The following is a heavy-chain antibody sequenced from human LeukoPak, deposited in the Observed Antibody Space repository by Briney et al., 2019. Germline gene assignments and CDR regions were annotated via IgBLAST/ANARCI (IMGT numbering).Heavy chain of an antibody. J-gene: IGHJ6*02. CDR2: TYYRSKWYN. CDR1: GDSVSSNSAA. CDR3: AAHSSGSPRSDYGMDV. V-gene: IGHV6-1*01. Sequence: SQTLSLTCAISGDSVSSNSAAWNWIRQSPSRGLEWQGRTYYRSKWYNDYAVSVKSRITINPDTSKNQFSLQLNSVTPEDTAVYYCAAHSSGSPRSDYGMDVWGQGTTVTVSS. D-gene: IGHD6-19*01.